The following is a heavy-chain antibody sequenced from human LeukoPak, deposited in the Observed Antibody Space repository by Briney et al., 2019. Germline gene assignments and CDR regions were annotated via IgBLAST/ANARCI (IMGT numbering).Heavy chain of an antibody. J-gene: IGHJ4*02. CDR3: ARRYYYDTNVWGFDY. V-gene: IGHV5-51*01. D-gene: IGHD3-22*01. CDR2: IYPGDSDT. CDR1: GYSFTSYW. Sequence: GESLQISCQGSGYSFTSYWIGWVRQMPGKGLEWMGIIYPGDSDTRYSPSFQGQVTISADKSISTAYLQWSSLKASDTAMYYCARRYYYDTNVWGFDYWGQGTLVTVSS.